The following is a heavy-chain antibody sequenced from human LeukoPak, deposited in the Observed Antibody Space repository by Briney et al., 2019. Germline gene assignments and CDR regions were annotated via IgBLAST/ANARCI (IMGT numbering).Heavy chain of an antibody. CDR1: GGSISSSSYY. D-gene: IGHD3-10*01. V-gene: IGHV4-61*05. J-gene: IGHJ4*02. Sequence: SETLSLICTVSGGSISSSSYYWGWIRQPPGKGLEWIVYIFYSGSTNYNPSLKSRVTISVDTSKNQFSLKLSSVTAADTAVYYCARAMLYYYGSGSYWGTFDYWGQGTLVTVSS. CDR3: ARAMLYYYGSGSYWGTFDY. CDR2: IFYSGST.